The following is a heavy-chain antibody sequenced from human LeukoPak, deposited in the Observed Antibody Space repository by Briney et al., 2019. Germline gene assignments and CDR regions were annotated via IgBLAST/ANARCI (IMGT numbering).Heavy chain of an antibody. CDR1: GGTFSSYA. V-gene: IGHV1-8*02. J-gene: IGHJ4*02. D-gene: IGHD3-10*01. CDR3: GRPLQRGSWTQRALDY. Sequence: ASVKVSCKASGGTFSSYAISWVRQATGQGLEWMGWMNPNSGNAGYAQRFQGRVTMTRNNSISTAYMELTSLRSEDTAVYYCGRPLQRGSWTQRALDYWGQGTLVTVSS. CDR2: MNPNSGNA.